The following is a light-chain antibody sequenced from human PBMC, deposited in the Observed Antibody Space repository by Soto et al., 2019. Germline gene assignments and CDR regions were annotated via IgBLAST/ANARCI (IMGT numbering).Light chain of an antibody. CDR2: AAS. CDR3: QQYNSYPWT. J-gene: IGKJ1*01. V-gene: IGKV1-16*01. CDR1: QGISNY. Sequence: DIQMTQSPPSLSASVGDRVTITCRASQGISNYLAWYQQKPGELPKXVIYAASTLQNGVPSRFSGSGSGTEGTITVSSLQPDDGETFDGQQYNSYPWTFGQGTKVDIK.